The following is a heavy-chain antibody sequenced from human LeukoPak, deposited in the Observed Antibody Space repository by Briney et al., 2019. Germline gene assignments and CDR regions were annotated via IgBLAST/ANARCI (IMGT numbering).Heavy chain of an antibody. Sequence: APVKVSCKAPGYTFTSYDINWVRQATGQGLEWMGWMNPNSGNTGYAQKFQGRVTITRNTSISTAYMELSSLRSEDTAVYYCAAAAGERYDYWGQGTLVTVSS. D-gene: IGHD6-13*01. CDR2: MNPNSGNT. CDR1: GYTFTSYD. V-gene: IGHV1-8*03. J-gene: IGHJ4*02. CDR3: AAAAGERYDY.